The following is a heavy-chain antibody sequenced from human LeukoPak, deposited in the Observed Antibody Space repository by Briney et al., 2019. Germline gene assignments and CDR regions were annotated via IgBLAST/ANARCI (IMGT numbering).Heavy chain of an antibody. CDR2: INHSGST. J-gene: IGHJ5*02. D-gene: IGHD2-2*02. CDR1: GGSFSGYY. V-gene: IGHV4-34*01. Sequence: SETLSLTCAVYGGSFSGYYWSWIRQPPGKGLEWIGEINHSGSTNYNPSLKSRVTISVDTSKNQFSLKLSSVTAADTAVYYCARYCSSTSCYKWERWFDHWSQGTLVTVSS. CDR3: ARYCSSTSCYKWERWFDH.